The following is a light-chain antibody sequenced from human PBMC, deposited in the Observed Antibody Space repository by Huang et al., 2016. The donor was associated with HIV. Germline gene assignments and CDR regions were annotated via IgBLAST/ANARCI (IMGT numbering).Light chain of an antibody. CDR2: GAS. Sequence: EIIMTQSPATLSVSPGERATLSCRASQSIINNLAWYQQKPGQAPRLLIYGASTRASGIPARFSGSGSGTEFTLTISRLLSEDFAVYYCQQYNNWPPSTFGGGTKVEIK. J-gene: IGKJ4*01. CDR3: QQYNNWPPST. V-gene: IGKV3-15*01. CDR1: QSIINN.